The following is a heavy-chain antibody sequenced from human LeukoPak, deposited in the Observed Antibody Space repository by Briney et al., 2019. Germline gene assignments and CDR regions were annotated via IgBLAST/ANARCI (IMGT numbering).Heavy chain of an antibody. D-gene: IGHD5/OR15-5a*01. CDR1: GGSFSGYY. Sequence: SETLSLTCAVYGGSFSGYYWSWIRQPAGKGLEWIGRIYTSGSTNYNPSLKSRVTISLDTSKNQFSLKLSSVTAADAAVYYCARDRLGVSGLFDYWGQGTLVTVSS. V-gene: IGHV4-4*07. CDR2: IYTSGST. CDR3: ARDRLGVSGLFDY. J-gene: IGHJ4*02.